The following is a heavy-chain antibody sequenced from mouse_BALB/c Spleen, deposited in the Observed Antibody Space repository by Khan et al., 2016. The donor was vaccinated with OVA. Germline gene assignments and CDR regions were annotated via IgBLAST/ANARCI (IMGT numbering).Heavy chain of an antibody. CDR1: GYTFTSYT. Sequence: QVQLKQSGAELARPGASVKMSCKASGYTFTSYTIHWIKLRPGQGLEWIGYINPSNGYTNYNQKFKDKATLTADKSSTTAYMQLSSLTSDDSAVYYCVRDWAYHRNDGWLAYWGQGTLVTVSA. J-gene: IGHJ3*01. CDR3: VRDWAYHRNDGWLAY. V-gene: IGHV1-4*01. CDR2: INPSNGYT. D-gene: IGHD2-14*01.